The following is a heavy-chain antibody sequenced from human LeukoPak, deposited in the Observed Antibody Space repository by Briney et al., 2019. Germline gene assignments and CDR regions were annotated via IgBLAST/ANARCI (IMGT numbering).Heavy chain of an antibody. Sequence: GGSLRLSCAPSGFTFGSYAMTWVRQAPGKGLEWVSLIFADGNTFYADSVKGRFTISRDNSKNTLLLQMNSLRAEDTAMYYCARAVAATRSFDYWGQGTLVTVSS. V-gene: IGHV3-66*01. D-gene: IGHD6-19*01. J-gene: IGHJ4*02. CDR3: ARAVAATRSFDY. CDR1: GFTFGSYA. CDR2: IFADGNT.